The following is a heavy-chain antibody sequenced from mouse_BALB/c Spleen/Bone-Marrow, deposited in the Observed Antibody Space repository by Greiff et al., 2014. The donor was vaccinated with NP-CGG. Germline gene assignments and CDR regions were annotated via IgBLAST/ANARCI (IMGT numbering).Heavy chain of an antibody. D-gene: IGHD2-14*01. CDR1: GYPFTGYN. V-gene: IGHV1-39*01. CDR3: ARSIEYRPLTY. J-gene: IGHJ3*01. CDR2: IDPYYGGI. Sequence: EVKLQESGPELEKPGASVKISCKASGYPFTGYNMNWVKQNNGKSLEWIGNIDPYYGGISYNQKFKDKATLTVDKSSSTAYMQLKSLTSEDSAVYYCARSIEYRPLTYWGQGTLVTVSA.